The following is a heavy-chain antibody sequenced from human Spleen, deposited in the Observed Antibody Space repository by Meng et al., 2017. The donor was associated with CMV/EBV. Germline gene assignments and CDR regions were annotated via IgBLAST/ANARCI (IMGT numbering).Heavy chain of an antibody. Sequence: LSLTCAASGFTVSSNYMSWVRQAPGKGLEWVSVIYGGGTTYYADSVKGRFTISRDNSRNTLYLQMTSLRAEDTAVYYCARDPYYYDSSDAFYGLDVWGQGTTVTVSS. CDR3: ARDPYYYDSSDAFYGLDV. J-gene: IGHJ6*02. CDR2: IYGGGTT. V-gene: IGHV3-53*01. D-gene: IGHD3-22*01. CDR1: GFTVSSNY.